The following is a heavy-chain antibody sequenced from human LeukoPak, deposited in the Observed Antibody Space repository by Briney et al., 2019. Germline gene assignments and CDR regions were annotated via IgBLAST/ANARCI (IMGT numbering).Heavy chain of an antibody. Sequence: SETLSLTCTVSGFSISSGYFWGWIRQPPGKGLEWIGSIFHTGSTYYNPSLESRVTISVDTSKNQFSLKLSSVSAADTAVYYCARSDGYGLVDIWGQGTMVTVSS. CDR1: GFSISSGYF. D-gene: IGHD3-10*01. J-gene: IGHJ3*02. CDR3: ARSDGYGLVDI. CDR2: IFHTGST. V-gene: IGHV4-38-2*02.